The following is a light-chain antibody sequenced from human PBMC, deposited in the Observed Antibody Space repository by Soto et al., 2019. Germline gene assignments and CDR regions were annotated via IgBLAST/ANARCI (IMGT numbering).Light chain of an antibody. CDR2: AAS. J-gene: IGKJ4*01. CDR1: HGISNY. V-gene: IGKV1-27*01. Sequence: DFQMTQSPSSLSASVRDRVTITCRASHGISNYLAWYQQKPGKVPRLLIYAASTLQSGVPSRFSGSGSGTDFTLTISSLQPEDVATYYCQKYNGAPLIFGGGTKVEIK. CDR3: QKYNGAPLI.